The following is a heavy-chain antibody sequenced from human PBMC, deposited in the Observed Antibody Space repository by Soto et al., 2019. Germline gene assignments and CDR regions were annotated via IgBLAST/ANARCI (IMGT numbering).Heavy chain of an antibody. CDR3: AKLGGSSSWPYYFDY. D-gene: IGHD6-13*01. Sequence: QVQLVESGGGVVQPGRSLRLSCAASGFTFSSYGMHWVRQAPGKGPEWVAVISYDGSNKYYADSVKGRFTISRDNSKNTLYLQMNSLRAEDTAVYYCAKLGGSSSWPYYFDYWGQGTLVTVSS. CDR1: GFTFSSYG. CDR2: ISYDGSNK. V-gene: IGHV3-30*18. J-gene: IGHJ4*02.